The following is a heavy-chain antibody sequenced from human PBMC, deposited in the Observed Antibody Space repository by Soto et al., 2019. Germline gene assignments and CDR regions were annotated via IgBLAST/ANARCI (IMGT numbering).Heavy chain of an antibody. CDR1: GFTFSDYY. Sequence: PGGSLRLSCAASGFTFSDYYMSWIRQAPGKGLEWVSYISSSSSYTNYADSVKGRFTISRDNAKNSLYLQMNSLRAEDTAVYYCARAGSGSYYWFDPWGQGTLVTVSS. CDR2: ISSSSSYT. J-gene: IGHJ5*02. V-gene: IGHV3-11*05. CDR3: ARAGSGSYYWFDP. D-gene: IGHD1-26*01.